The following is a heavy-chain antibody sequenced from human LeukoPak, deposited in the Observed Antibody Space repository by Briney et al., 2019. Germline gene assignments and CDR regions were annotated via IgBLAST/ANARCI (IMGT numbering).Heavy chain of an antibody. CDR2: ISGSGGST. J-gene: IGHJ5*02. D-gene: IGHD2-15*01. CDR3: AKDPPGVVVVAATPDWFDP. CDR1: GFTFSSYA. V-gene: IGHV3-23*01. Sequence: GGSLRLSCAASGFTFSSYAMSWVRQAPGKGLEWVSAISGSGGSTYYADSVKGRFTISRDNSKNTLYLQMNSLRAEDTAVYYCAKDPPGVVVVAATPDWFDPWGQGTLVTVSS.